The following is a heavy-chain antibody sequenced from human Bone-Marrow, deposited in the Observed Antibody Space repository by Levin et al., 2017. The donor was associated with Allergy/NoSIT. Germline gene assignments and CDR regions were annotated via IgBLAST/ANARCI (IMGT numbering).Heavy chain of an antibody. J-gene: IGHJ5*02. V-gene: IGHV4-34*01. CDR2: INHSGST. CDR3: ARTGPYYYGSGSYQYNWFDP. CDR1: GGSFSGYY. D-gene: IGHD3-10*01. Sequence: SETLSLTCAVYGGSFSGYYWSWIRQPPGKGLEWIGEINHSGSTNYNPSLKSRVTISVDTSKNQFSLKLSSVTAADTAVYYCARTGPYYYGSGSYQYNWFDPWGQGTLVTVSS.